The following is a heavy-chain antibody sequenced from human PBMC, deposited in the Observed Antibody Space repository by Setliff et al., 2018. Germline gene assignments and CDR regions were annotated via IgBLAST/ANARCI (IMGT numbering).Heavy chain of an antibody. CDR2: IYHGGDT. CDR1: GGSINSGVYY. V-gene: IGHV4-39*01. Sequence: ETLSLTCTVSGGSINSGVYYWGWIRQPPGKGLEWIGRIYHGGDTYYNASLKSRLTISVDTSKNQFSLKLRSVTAADTAVYYCARTGTYRYFDYWGQGALVTVSS. D-gene: IGHD1-1*01. J-gene: IGHJ4*02. CDR3: ARTGTYRYFDY.